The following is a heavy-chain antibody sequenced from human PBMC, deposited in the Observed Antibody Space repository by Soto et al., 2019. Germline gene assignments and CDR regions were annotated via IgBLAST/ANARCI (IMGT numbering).Heavy chain of an antibody. CDR2: IYYSGST. Sequence: QVQLQESGPGLVKPSETLSLTCTVSGGSISSYYWSWIRQPPGKGLEWIGYIYYSGSTNYNPSLKSRVTISVDTSKNQFSLKLSSVTAADTAVYYCARSETGYSSSWDYYYYYYMDVWGKGTTVTVSS. J-gene: IGHJ6*03. D-gene: IGHD6-13*01. V-gene: IGHV4-59*08. CDR1: GGSISSYY. CDR3: ARSETGYSSSWDYYYYYYMDV.